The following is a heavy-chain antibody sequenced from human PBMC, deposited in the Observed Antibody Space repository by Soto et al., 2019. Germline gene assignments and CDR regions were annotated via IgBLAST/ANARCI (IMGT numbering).Heavy chain of an antibody. J-gene: IGHJ4*02. D-gene: IGHD4-17*01. CDR1: GGSFSGYY. CDR3: ARKLSDTVTTSNYYFDY. V-gene: IGHV4-34*01. CDR2: INHSGST. Sequence: SETLSLTCAVYGGSFSGYYWSWIRQPPGKGLEWIGEINHSGSTNYNPSLKSRVTISVDTSKNQFSLKLSSVTAADTAVYYCARKLSDTVTTSNYYFDYWGQETLVTVSS.